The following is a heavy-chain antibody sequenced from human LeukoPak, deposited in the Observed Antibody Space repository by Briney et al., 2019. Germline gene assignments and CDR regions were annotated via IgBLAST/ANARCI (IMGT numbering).Heavy chain of an antibody. CDR1: GDSINNNNYY. D-gene: IGHD3-16*01. V-gene: IGHV4-39*07. CDR3: TRGAGWLIDY. J-gene: IGHJ4*02. CDR2: INHSGST. Sequence: PSETLSLTCTVSGDSINNNNYYWGWIRQPPGKGLEWIGEINHSGSTNYNPSLKSRVTISVDTSKNQFSLKLNSVTTADTAVYYCTRGAGWLIDYWGQGILVTVSS.